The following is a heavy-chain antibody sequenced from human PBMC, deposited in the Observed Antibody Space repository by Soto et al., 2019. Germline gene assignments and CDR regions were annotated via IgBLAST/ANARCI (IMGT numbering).Heavy chain of an antibody. CDR2: IYFTGST. V-gene: IGHV4-61*01. CDR3: TRGPPRVQWFDP. J-gene: IGHJ5*02. CDR1: GGAVSSGTYY. Sequence: PSETLSLTSTVSGGAVSSGTYYWSWIRQPPGKGLEWIGHIYFTGSTNYHPSLKSRVTMSLDTSRNQFSLKLSSVTAADTAVYYCTRGPPRVQWFDPWGLGTLVTVSS.